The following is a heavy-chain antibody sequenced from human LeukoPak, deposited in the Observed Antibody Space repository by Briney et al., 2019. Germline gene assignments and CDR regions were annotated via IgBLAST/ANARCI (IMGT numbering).Heavy chain of an antibody. CDR3: AREGSSGSYRRYYFDY. CDR2: ISSGGSSI. D-gene: IGHD1-26*01. J-gene: IGHJ4*02. Sequence: GGSLRLSCAASAFTFSNYEMNWVRQAPGKGLEWVSYISSGGSSIYYADSVEGRFTISRDNAKSSLYLQMNSLRAEDTAVYYCAREGSSGSYRRYYFDYWGQGTLVTVSS. CDR1: AFTFSNYE. V-gene: IGHV3-48*03.